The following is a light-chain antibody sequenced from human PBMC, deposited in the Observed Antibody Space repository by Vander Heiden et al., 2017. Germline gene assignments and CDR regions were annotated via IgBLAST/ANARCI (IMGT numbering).Light chain of an antibody. CDR1: NLGDKY. CDR3: QAWDSSTYV. Sequence: SYELTQPPSVSVSPGQTASVTCPGDNLGDKYVCWYQQKPGQPPVLVIYQDNKRPSGIPERFSGSNSGNTAALTISGTQAMDEADYYCQAWDSSTYVIGTGTKVTVL. CDR2: QDN. J-gene: IGLJ1*01. V-gene: IGLV3-1*01.